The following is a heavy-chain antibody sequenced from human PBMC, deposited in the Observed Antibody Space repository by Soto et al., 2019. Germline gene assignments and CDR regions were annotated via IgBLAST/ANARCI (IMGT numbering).Heavy chain of an antibody. CDR2: INHSGST. CDR3: ARVRGPLRYFDWLLPDY. J-gene: IGHJ4*02. CDR1: GGSFSGYY. D-gene: IGHD3-9*01. V-gene: IGHV4-34*01. Sequence: SETLSLTCAVYGGSFSGYYWSWIRQPPGKGLEWIGEINHSGSTNYNPSLKSRVTISVDTSKSQFSLKLSSVTAADTAVYYCARVRGPLRYFDWLLPDYWGQGTLVTVSS.